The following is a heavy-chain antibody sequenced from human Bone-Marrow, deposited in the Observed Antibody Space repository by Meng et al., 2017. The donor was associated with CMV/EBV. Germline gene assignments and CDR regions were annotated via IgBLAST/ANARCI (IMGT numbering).Heavy chain of an antibody. CDR2: IYYSGST. J-gene: IGHJ6*02. CDR1: GGSISSYY. CDR3: ARGIEDIVVVPAANYYYYYGMDV. D-gene: IGHD2-2*01. Sequence: SETLSLTCTVSGGSISSYYWSWIRQPPGKGLEWIGYIYYSGSTNYNPSLKSRVTISVDTSKNQFSLKLSSVTAADTAVYYCARGIEDIVVVPAANYYYYYGMDVWGQGTTVTGSS. V-gene: IGHV4-59*01.